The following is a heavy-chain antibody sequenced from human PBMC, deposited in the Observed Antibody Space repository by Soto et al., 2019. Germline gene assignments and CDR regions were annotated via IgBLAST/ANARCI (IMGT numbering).Heavy chain of an antibody. J-gene: IGHJ6*02. Sequence: SETLSLTCPVSGGSIISGDYCWSWIRQPPGKGLEWIGYIYYSGSTYYNPSLKSRVTISVDTSKNQFSLKLSSVTAADTAVYYCARDPYYDSSGLWSDYYGMDVWGQGTTVTVSS. CDR3: ARDPYYDSSGLWSDYYGMDV. CDR1: GGSIISGDYC. CDR2: IYYSGST. V-gene: IGHV4-30-4*01. D-gene: IGHD3-22*01.